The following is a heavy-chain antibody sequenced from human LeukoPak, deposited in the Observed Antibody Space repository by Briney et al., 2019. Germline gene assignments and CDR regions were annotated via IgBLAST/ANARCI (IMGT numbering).Heavy chain of an antibody. Sequence: GGSLRLSCAASGFTSSSYAMHWVRQAPGKGLEWVAVISYDGSNKYYADSVKGRFTISRDNSKNTLYLQMNSLRAEDTAVYYCARDGDSGWYPYFDYWGQGTLVTVSS. CDR1: GFTSSSYA. D-gene: IGHD6-19*01. CDR2: ISYDGSNK. CDR3: ARDGDSGWYPYFDY. J-gene: IGHJ4*02. V-gene: IGHV3-30-3*01.